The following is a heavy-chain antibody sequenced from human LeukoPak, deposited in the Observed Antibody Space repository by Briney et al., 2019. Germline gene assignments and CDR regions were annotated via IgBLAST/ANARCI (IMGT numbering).Heavy chain of an antibody. CDR1: GGTFSSYA. Sequence: GSSVKVSCKASGGTFSSYAISWVRQAPGQGLEWMGGISTYNGNTNYALKLQGRVTMTTDTSTSTAYMELRSLRSDDTAVYYCARHRGTFYYDSSGYYYEGFDYWGQGSLVTVSS. CDR2: ISTYNGNT. D-gene: IGHD3-22*01. V-gene: IGHV1-18*01. J-gene: IGHJ4*02. CDR3: ARHRGTFYYDSSGYYYEGFDY.